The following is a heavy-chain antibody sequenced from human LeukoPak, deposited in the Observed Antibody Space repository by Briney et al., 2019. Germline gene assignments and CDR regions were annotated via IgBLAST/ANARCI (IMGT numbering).Heavy chain of an antibody. Sequence: ASVKVSCKASGYTFTSYYMHWVRQAPGRGLEWMGIINPSGGSTSYAQKFQGRVTMTRDMSTSTVYMELSSLRSEDTAVYYCARAPVTGDYYYYYYMDVWGKGTTVTVSS. CDR2: INPSGGST. CDR3: ARAPVTGDYYYYYYMDV. V-gene: IGHV1-46*01. CDR1: GYTFTSYY. D-gene: IGHD2-21*02. J-gene: IGHJ6*03.